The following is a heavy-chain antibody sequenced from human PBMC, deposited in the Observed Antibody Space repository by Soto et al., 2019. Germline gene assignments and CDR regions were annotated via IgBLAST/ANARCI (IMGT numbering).Heavy chain of an antibody. Sequence: GGSLRLSCAASGFTFSSYAMHWVRQAPGKGLEWVAVISYDGSNKYYADSVKGRFTISRDNSKNTLYLQMNSLRAEDTAVYYCARDKGIAAAGRYFQHWGHGTLVTVSS. CDR3: ARDKGIAAAGRYFQH. D-gene: IGHD6-13*01. J-gene: IGHJ1*01. CDR2: ISYDGSNK. CDR1: GFTFSSYA. V-gene: IGHV3-30-3*01.